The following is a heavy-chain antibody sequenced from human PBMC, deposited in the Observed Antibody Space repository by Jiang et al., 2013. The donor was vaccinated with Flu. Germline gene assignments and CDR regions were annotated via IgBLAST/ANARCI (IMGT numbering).Heavy chain of an antibody. CDR2: INAGNGNT. CDR1: GYTFTSYA. CDR3: ARVIVVAGYAFDI. D-gene: IGHD2-2*01. V-gene: IGHV1-3*01. J-gene: IGHJ3*02. Sequence: SGAEVKKPGASVKVSCKASGYTFTSYAMHWVRQAPGQRLEWMGWINAGNGNTKYSQKFQGRVTITRDTSASTAYMELSSLRSEDTAVYYCARVIVVAGYAFDIWGQGTMVTVSS.